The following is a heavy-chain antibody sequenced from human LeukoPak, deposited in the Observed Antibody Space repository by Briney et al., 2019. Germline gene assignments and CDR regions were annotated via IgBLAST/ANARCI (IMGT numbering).Heavy chain of an antibody. V-gene: IGHV4-39*01. CDR1: GGSISSRSYY. Sequence: SETLSLTCIVSGGSISSRSYYWDWIRQPPGKGLEWIGNLFDSGNTHYNPSLRSRLTMSVDTSKNQFSLKLRSVSAGDTAVYYCARRGSGNGGTYAGMDVWGQGTTVTVSS. D-gene: IGHD4/OR15-4a*01. CDR3: ARRGSGNGGTYAGMDV. J-gene: IGHJ6*02. CDR2: LFDSGNT.